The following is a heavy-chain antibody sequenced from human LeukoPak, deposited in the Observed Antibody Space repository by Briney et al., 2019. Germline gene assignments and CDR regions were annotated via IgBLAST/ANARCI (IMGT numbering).Heavy chain of an antibody. V-gene: IGHV3-11*01. CDR3: ARQRAHRTAMALWVFDI. Sequence: NPGGSLRLSCAASGFTLSDYYMSWIRQAPGKGLEWVSYISSSGSTIYYADSVKGRFTISRDNAKNSLYLQMNSLRAEDTAVYYCARQRAHRTAMALWVFDIWGQGTMVTVSS. J-gene: IGHJ3*02. CDR1: GFTLSDYY. D-gene: IGHD5-18*01. CDR2: ISSSGSTI.